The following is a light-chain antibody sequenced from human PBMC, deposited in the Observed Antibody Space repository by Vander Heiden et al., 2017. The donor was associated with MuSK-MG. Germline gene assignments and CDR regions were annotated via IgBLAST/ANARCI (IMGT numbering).Light chain of an antibody. J-gene: IGLJ2*01. V-gene: IGLV2-23*02. Sequence: SSLTQPASVSGSPGQSITISCTGTSIAVGSDTLISWYHQYPGKPPKLMIYEVKRRPSGVSNRFSGSKSGNTASLTISGRKEEDDAEYYGFAEAGSGNSIFGGGTKLTVL. CDR1: SIAVGSDTL. CDR2: EVK. CDR3: FAEAGSGNSI.